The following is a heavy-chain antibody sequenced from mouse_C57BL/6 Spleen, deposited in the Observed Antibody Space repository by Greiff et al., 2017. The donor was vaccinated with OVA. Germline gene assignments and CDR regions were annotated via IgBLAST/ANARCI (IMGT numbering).Heavy chain of an antibody. CDR2: INPNNGGT. CDR3: ARSVQAWFAY. Sequence: VQLQQSGPELVKPGASVKISCKASGYTFTDYYMNWVKQSHGKSLEWIGDINPNNGGTSYNQKFKGKATLTVDKSSSTAYMELRSLTSEDSAVYYCARSVQAWFAYWGQGTLVTVSA. J-gene: IGHJ3*01. V-gene: IGHV1-26*01. CDR1: GYTFTDYY.